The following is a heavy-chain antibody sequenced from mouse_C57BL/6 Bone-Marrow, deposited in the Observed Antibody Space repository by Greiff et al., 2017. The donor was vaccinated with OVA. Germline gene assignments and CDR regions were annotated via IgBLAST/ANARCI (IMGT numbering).Heavy chain of an antibody. CDR1: GYTFTDYE. D-gene: IGHD1-1*01. V-gene: IGHV1-15*01. Sequence: VQGVESGAELVRPGASVTLSCKASGYTFTDYEMHWVKQTPVHGLEWIGAIDPETGGTAYNQKFKGKAILTADKSSSTAYMELRSLTSEDSAVYYCTGYYGSSGWYFDVWGTGTTVTVSS. CDR2: IDPETGGT. CDR3: TGYYGSSGWYFDV. J-gene: IGHJ1*03.